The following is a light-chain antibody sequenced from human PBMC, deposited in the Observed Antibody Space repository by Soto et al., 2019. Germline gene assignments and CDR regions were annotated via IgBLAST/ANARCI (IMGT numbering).Light chain of an antibody. CDR2: GAS. Sequence: EIVMTQSPATLSVSPGERATLSCRASQSVSSNLAWYQQKPGQAPRLLIYGASIRATGIPARFSGSGSGTEFTLTISSLQSEDFAVYSCQQYNNWPPTFGQGTKLEIK. J-gene: IGKJ2*01. CDR3: QQYNNWPPT. CDR1: QSVSSN. V-gene: IGKV3-15*01.